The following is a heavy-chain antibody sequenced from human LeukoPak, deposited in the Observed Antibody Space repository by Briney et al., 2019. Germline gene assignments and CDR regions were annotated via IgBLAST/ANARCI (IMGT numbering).Heavy chain of an antibody. D-gene: IGHD2-15*01. CDR3: ATTDGMVADY. Sequence: RGSLRLSCAAPGFTFSSYWMSWVRQTLGKGLECVANIKQDGSEKYYVESVKGRFTISRDNAKNSLYLQTNRLRAEDTAVYYCATTDGMVADYWGQGTLVTVSS. J-gene: IGHJ4*02. V-gene: IGHV3-7*01. CDR1: GFTFSSYW. CDR2: IKQDGSEK.